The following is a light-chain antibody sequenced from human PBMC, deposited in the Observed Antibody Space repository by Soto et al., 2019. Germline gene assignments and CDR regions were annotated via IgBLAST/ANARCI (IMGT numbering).Light chain of an antibody. CDR3: QQYGSSPPT. CDR2: GAS. CDR1: QSVTSNY. J-gene: IGKJ1*01. V-gene: IGKV3-20*01. Sequence: VLTQSPGTLSLSPGERATLSCRASQSVTSNYLAWYQQKPGQAPRLLIYGASSRATGIPDRFSGSGSGTDFTLTISRLEPEHFAVYYCQQYGSSPPTFGQGTKVEIK.